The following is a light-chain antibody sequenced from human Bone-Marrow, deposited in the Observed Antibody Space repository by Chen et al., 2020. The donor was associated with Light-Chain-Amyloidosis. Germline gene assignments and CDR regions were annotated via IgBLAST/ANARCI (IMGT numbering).Light chain of an antibody. J-gene: IGKJ4*01. V-gene: IGKV3-20*01. CDR1: QTISSNY. CDR3: QQYGPSPLT. CDR2: GSS. Sequence: EIVLTQSPGTLSLSPGEGANLSCRASQTISSNYLTWYQQKFGQAPRLLIYGSSSRATGIPDRVTGSGSGTDFTLTINRLEPEDFAMYYCQQYGPSPLTFGGWTKVEI.